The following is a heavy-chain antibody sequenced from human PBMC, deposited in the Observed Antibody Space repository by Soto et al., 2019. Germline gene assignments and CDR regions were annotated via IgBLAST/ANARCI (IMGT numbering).Heavy chain of an antibody. CDR3: ARHGLAYCGGDCYTPGAFDI. D-gene: IGHD2-21*01. Sequence: GGSLRLSCAASGFTFSSYWMSWVRQAPGKGLEWVANIKQDGSEKYYVDSVKGRFTISRDNAKNSLYLQMNSLRAEDTAVYYCARHGLAYCGGDCYTPGAFDIWGQGTMVTVSS. CDR2: IKQDGSEK. V-gene: IGHV3-7*01. J-gene: IGHJ3*02. CDR1: GFTFSSYW.